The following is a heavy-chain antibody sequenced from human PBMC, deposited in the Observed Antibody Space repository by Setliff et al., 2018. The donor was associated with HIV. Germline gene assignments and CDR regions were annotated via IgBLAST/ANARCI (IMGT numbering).Heavy chain of an antibody. D-gene: IGHD3-16*01. J-gene: IGHJ6*03. CDR1: GGSISSYY. V-gene: IGHV4-4*07. CDR2: IYTSGST. Sequence: PSETLSLTCTVSGGSISSYYWSWIWQPAGKGLEWIGHIYTSGSTNYNPSLKSRVTMSVDTSKNQFSLKLSSVTAADTAVYYCARDVPWGDYYYYMDVWGKGTTVTVSS. CDR3: ARDVPWGDYYYYMDV.